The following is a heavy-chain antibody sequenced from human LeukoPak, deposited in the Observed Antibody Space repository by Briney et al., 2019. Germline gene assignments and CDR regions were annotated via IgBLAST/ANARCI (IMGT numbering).Heavy chain of an antibody. CDR3: ARGVNDILTGYYFDY. CDR1: GFTFSSYA. J-gene: IGHJ4*02. Sequence: ARSLRLSCAASGFTFSSYAMHWVRQAPGKGLEWVAVISYDGSNQYYADSVKGRFTISRDNSKNTLYLQMNSLRAEDTDVYYCARGVNDILTGYYFDYWGQGTLVTVSS. D-gene: IGHD3-9*01. V-gene: IGHV3-30*04. CDR2: ISYDGSNQ.